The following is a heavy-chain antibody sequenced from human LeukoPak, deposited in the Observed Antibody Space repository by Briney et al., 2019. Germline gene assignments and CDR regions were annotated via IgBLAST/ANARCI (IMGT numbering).Heavy chain of an antibody. J-gene: IGHJ4*02. D-gene: IGHD3-10*01. V-gene: IGHV3-23*01. Sequence: GGSLRLSCAASGFTFSSYAMSWVRQAPGKGLEWVSAISGSGGSTYYADSVKGRFTISRDNSKNTLYLRMNSLRAEDTAVYYCAKDPHYYGSGDFDYWGQGTLVTVSS. CDR3: AKDPHYYGSGDFDY. CDR1: GFTFSSYA. CDR2: ISGSGGST.